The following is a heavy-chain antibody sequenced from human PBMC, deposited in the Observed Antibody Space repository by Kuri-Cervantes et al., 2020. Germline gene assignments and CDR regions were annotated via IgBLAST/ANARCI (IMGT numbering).Heavy chain of an antibody. CDR1: GGSFSGYY. CDR2: INHSGST. V-gene: IGHV4-34*01. CDR3: ARLAYYFDSGGRDYFDY. D-gene: IGHD3-22*01. J-gene: IGHJ4*02. Sequence: SQTLSLTCAVYGGSFSGYYWSWIRQPPGKGLEWIGEINHSGSTYYNPSLKSRVTISVDTSKNQFSLKLSSVTAADTAVYYCARLAYYFDSGGRDYFDYWGQGTLVTVSS.